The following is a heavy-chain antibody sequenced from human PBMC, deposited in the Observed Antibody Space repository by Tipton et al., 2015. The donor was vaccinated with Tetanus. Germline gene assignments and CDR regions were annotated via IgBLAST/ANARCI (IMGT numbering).Heavy chain of an antibody. D-gene: IGHD5-18*01. CDR2: IIPIFGTA. Sequence: QLVQSGAEVKKPGSSVKVSCKASGGTFSSYAISWVRQAPGQGLEWMGGIIPIFGTANYAQRFQGRVTITADESTSTAYMELSSLRSEDTAVYYCARDLSKELWLGYFDYWGQGTLVTVSS. V-gene: IGHV1-69*01. CDR1: GGTFSSYA. CDR3: ARDLSKELWLGYFDY. J-gene: IGHJ4*02.